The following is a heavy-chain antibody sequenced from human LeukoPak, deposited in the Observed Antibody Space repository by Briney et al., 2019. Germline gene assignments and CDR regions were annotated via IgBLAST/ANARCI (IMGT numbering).Heavy chain of an antibody. CDR1: GYTFPNYG. V-gene: IGHV1-18*01. J-gene: IGHJ4*02. D-gene: IGHD3-3*01. CDR3: ARALGGSRKNDFWSGYPDY. Sequence: ASVKVSCKASGYTFPNYGISWVRQAPGQGLEWMGWISGHTGNTNYALEFRGRVTMTTETSTSTAYMELRSLRSDDTGVYYCARALGGSRKNDFWSGYPDYWGQGTLVTVSS. CDR2: ISGHTGNT.